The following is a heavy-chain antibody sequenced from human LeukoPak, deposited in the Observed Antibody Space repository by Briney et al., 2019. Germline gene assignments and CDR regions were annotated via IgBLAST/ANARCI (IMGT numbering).Heavy chain of an antibody. D-gene: IGHD2-8*01. CDR1: GGSISSYY. CDR2: IYTSGST. J-gene: IGHJ3*01. V-gene: IGHV4-4*07. Sequence: PSETLSLTCTVSGGSISSYYWSWIRQPAGKGLEWIGRIYTSGSTNYNPSLKSRVTMSVDTSKNQFSLQLTSVTAADTAVYYCGRGRGNTMVSDDWGQGTMVTVSS. CDR3: GRGRGNTMVSDD.